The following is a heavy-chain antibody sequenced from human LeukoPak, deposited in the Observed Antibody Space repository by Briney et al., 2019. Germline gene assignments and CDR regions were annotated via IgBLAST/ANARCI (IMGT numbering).Heavy chain of an antibody. CDR3: ASPSSYGDYSY. Sequence: GGSLRLSCAASGFTFSSYAMSWVRQAPGKGLEWVSSISSSSSYIYYADSVKGRFTISRDNAKNSLYLQMNSLRAEDTAVYYCASPSSYGDYSYWGQGTLVTVSS. CDR2: ISSSSSYI. J-gene: IGHJ4*02. CDR1: GFTFSSYA. V-gene: IGHV3-21*01. D-gene: IGHD4-17*01.